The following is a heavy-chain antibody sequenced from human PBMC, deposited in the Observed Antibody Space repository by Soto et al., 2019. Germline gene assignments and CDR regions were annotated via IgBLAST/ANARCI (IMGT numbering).Heavy chain of an antibody. V-gene: IGHV3-23*01. J-gene: IGHJ4*02. D-gene: IGHD2-15*01. CDR1: GFTFSNYA. CDR2: ISGSGSST. CDR3: VKLPRYCSGGSCYGDYFDC. Sequence: GGSLRLSCAASGFTFSNYAMGWVRQAPGKGLEWVSTISGSGSSTYYADSVKGRFTSSRDNSKNTLSLQMNSLRAEDTADYYCVKLPRYCSGGSCYGDYFDCWGQGTLVTVSS.